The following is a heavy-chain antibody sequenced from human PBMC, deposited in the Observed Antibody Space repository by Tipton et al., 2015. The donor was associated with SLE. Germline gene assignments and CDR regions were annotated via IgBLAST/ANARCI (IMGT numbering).Heavy chain of an antibody. CDR3: ARDGYNWGDFAFDI. V-gene: IGHV4-4*07. J-gene: IGHJ3*02. CDR2: IYTSGST. Sequence: ILSLTCTVSGGSISSYYWSWIRQPAGKGLEWIGRIYTSGSTNYNPSLKSRVTISVDTSKNQFSLKLSSVTAADTAVYYCARDGYNWGDFAFDIWGQGTMVTVSS. D-gene: IGHD5-24*01. CDR1: GGSISSYY.